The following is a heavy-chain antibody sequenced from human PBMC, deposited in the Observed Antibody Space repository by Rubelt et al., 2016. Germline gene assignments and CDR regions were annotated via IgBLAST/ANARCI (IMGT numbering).Heavy chain of an antibody. J-gene: IGHJ3*02. D-gene: IGHD2-15*01. V-gene: IGHV3-9*01. CDR3: AKCHSRYCRGGDDDAFDI. Sequence: GYVDSVKGRFTISRDNSKNTLYLQMNSLRAEDTALYYCAKCHSRYCRGGDDDAFDIWGQGTMVTVSS.